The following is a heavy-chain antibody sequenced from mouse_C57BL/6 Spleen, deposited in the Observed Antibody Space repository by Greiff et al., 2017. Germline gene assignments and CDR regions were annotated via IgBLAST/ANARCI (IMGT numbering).Heavy chain of an antibody. CDR1: GYTFTSYW. CDR2: IDPSDGYP. CDR3: ARIYLDY. Sequence: VQLQQPGAELVKPGASVKLSCKASGYTFTSYWMQWVKQRPEQGLECMGEIDPSDGYPNYNQKFKGKATFTVDTSSSTAYMQLSSLTSEDSAVYYCARIYLDYWGQGTTLTVSS. J-gene: IGHJ2*01. V-gene: IGHV1-50*01.